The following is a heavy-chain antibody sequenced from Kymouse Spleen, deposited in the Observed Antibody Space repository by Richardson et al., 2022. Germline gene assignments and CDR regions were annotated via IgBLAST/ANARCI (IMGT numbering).Heavy chain of an antibody. CDR3: ARGRGIAVAGTGYFDL. Sequence: QVQLQQWGAGLLKPSETLSLTCAVYGGSFSGYYWSWIRQPPGKGLEWIGEINHSGSTNYNPSLKSRVTISVDTSKNQFSLKLSSVTAADTAVYYCARGRGIAVAGTGYFDLWGRGTLVTVSS. CDR2: INHSGST. CDR1: GGSFSGYY. D-gene: IGHD6-19*01. V-gene: IGHV4-34*01. J-gene: IGHJ2*01.